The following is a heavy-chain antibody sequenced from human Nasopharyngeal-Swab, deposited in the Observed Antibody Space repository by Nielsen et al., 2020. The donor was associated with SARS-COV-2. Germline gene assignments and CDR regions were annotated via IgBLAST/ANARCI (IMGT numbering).Heavy chain of an antibody. CDR1: GFPFSDFY. D-gene: IGHD3-22*01. J-gene: IGHJ5*02. Sequence: GESLKISCAASGFPFSDFYMSWIRQAPGKGLEWLSYIGQGGTPIYYADSAKGRFSISRENAKNSLYLQMDSLRAEDTAIYYCARVNHSSISAWGQGTVVTVSS. V-gene: IGHV3-11*04. CDR3: ARVNHSSISA. CDR2: IGQGGTPI.